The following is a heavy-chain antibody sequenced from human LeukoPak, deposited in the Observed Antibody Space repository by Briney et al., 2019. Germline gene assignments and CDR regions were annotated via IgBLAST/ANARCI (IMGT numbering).Heavy chain of an antibody. Sequence: ASVKVSCKASGGTFSSYAISWVRQAPGRGLEWMGGIIPIFGTANYAQKFQGRVTITADESTSTAYMELSSLRSEDTAVYHCASTMIVVVSFYYFDYWGQGTLVTVSS. J-gene: IGHJ4*02. V-gene: IGHV1-69*13. CDR2: IIPIFGTA. CDR1: GGTFSSYA. CDR3: ASTMIVVVSFYYFDY. D-gene: IGHD3-22*01.